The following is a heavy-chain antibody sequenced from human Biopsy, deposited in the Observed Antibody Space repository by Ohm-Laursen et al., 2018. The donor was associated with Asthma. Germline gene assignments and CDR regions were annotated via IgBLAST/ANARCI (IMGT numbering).Heavy chain of an antibody. J-gene: IGHJ5*02. CDR3: AKAERYFDWYWFDP. V-gene: IGHV3-7*01. D-gene: IGHD3-9*01. CDR2: IKHDGSEK. CDR1: GFTFGDYW. Sequence: SLRLSCAASGFTFGDYWMSWVRQVPGKGLEWVANIKHDGSEKNHVDSLKDRFTISRDNAKNSLYLQMNSLRDEDTAVYYCAKAERYFDWYWFDPWGQGTLVTVSS.